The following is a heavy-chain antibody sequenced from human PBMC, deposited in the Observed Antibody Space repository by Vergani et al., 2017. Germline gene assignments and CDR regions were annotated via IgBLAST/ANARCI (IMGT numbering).Heavy chain of an antibody. CDR3: ASARWGVDAFDI. CDR1: GGSISSYY. Sequence: QVQLQESGPGLVKPSETLSLSCTVSGGSISSYYWSWIRQPPGKGLEWIGYIYYSGSTYYNPSLKSRITMPVDTSKNQFSLKLSPVTAADTAVYFCASARWGVDAFDIWGQGTMVTVSS. CDR2: IYYSGST. D-gene: IGHD3-10*01. V-gene: IGHV4-59*12. J-gene: IGHJ3*02.